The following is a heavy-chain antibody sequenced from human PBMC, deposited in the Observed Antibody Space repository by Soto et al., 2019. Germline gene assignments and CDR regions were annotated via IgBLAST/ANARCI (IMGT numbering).Heavy chain of an antibody. J-gene: IGHJ4*02. CDR3: AKDPSSGFAMENYFDY. CDR1: GFTFSSYA. Sequence: EVQLSGSGGGLVRPGGSLRLSCAASGFTFSSYAMSWVRQAPGKGLEWVSAISGSSTSTYYADSVKGRFTISRDNSKNTLYLQMNSLRAEDTAVYYCAKDPSSGFAMENYFDYWGQGTLVTVSS. D-gene: IGHD3-10*01. V-gene: IGHV3-23*01. CDR2: ISGSSTST.